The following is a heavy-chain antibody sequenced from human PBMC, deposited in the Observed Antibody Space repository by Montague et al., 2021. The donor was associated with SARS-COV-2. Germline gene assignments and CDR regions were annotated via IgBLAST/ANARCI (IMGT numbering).Heavy chain of an antibody. V-gene: IGHV6-1*01. Sequence: CAISGDSAGVMVLRCRSERHTSERHSQRQRVSYFRLKRNNDYAESVKSRITIDPDTSKHQFSLHLNSVTPEDTAVYYCARIPVGSKYYFDFWGQGTLVTGSS. D-gene: IGHD2-2*01. CDR1: GDSAGVMVLR. CDR3: ARIPVGSKYYFDF. CDR2: SYFRLKRNN. J-gene: IGHJ4*02.